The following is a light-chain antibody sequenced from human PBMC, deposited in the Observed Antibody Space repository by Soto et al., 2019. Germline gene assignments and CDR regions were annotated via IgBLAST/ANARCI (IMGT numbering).Light chain of an antibody. J-gene: IGKJ1*01. V-gene: IGKV3-20*01. CDR2: GAS. CDR3: QQYGSSGT. Sequence: EIVLTQSPGTRSLSPGQRATLSFRASQSVSNNYLAWCQQKPGQAPRLLIYGASNRATGIPDRFSGSGSGTDFTLTISRLEPEDFAVYYCQQYGSSGTFGQGTKVDIK. CDR1: QSVSNNY.